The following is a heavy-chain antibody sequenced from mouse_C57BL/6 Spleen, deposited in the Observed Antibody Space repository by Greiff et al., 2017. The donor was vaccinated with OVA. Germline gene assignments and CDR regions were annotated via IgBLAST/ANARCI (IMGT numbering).Heavy chain of an antibody. CDR3: ARSYYSNWGYFDY. J-gene: IGHJ2*01. D-gene: IGHD2-5*01. CDR1: GYTFTSYW. CDR2: IDPSDSYT. V-gene: IGHV1-69*01. Sequence: QVQLKQSGAELVMPGASVKLSCKASGYTFTSYWMHWVKQRPGQGLEWIGEIDPSDSYTNYNQKFKGKSTLTVDKSSSTAYMQLSSLTSEDSAVYYCARSYYSNWGYFDYWGQGTTLTVSS.